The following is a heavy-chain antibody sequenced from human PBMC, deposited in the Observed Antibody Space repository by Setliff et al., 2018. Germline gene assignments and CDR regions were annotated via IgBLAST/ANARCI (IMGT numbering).Heavy chain of an antibody. V-gene: IGHV1-3*01. J-gene: IGHJ6*03. D-gene: IGHD7-27*01. CDR2: INAGNGNT. Sequence: ASVKVSCKASGYTFTSYAMHWVRQAPGQRLEWMGWINAGNGNTKYSQKFQGRVTITRDTSISTAYMELSSLGSEDTAVYYCARGLGSYYYYYMDVWGKGTTVTVSS. CDR3: ARGLGSYYYYYMDV. CDR1: GYTFTSYA.